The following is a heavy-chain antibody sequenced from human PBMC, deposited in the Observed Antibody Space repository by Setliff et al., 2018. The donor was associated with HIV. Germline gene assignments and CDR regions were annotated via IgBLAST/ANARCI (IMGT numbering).Heavy chain of an antibody. CDR3: ALSYYDSDWL. CDR1: GATFGDYD. J-gene: IGHJ4*02. D-gene: IGHD3-22*01. CDR2: MRSKGYGGAT. Sequence: PGGSLRLSCTLSGATFGDYDVAWLRQAPGKGLEWIGFMRSKGYGGATKYAASVDGRFTFSREDSKSLAHLQVNSLSTEDTGFYYCALSYYDSDWLWGQGALVTVSS. V-gene: IGHV3-49*03.